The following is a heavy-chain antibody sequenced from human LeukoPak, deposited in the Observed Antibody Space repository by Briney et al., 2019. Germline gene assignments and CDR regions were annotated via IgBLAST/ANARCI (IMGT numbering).Heavy chain of an antibody. CDR2: TYHSGNT. CDR1: GASISSGGYS. CDR3: ARGFDF. J-gene: IGHJ4*02. V-gene: IGHV4-30-2*01. Sequence: SQCLSLTCAVSGASISSGGYSWGWIRQPPGKGLEWIGYTYHSGNTYYSPSLKSRVTISVDRSKNQFSLRLNSVTAADTAVYFCARGFDFWGQGIPVTLSS.